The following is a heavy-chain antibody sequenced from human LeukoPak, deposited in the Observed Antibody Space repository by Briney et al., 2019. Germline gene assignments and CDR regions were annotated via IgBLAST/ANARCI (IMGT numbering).Heavy chain of an antibody. CDR3: ARDQTGLWSWFDP. CDR2: ISSSSSYI. J-gene: IGHJ5*02. V-gene: IGHV3-21*01. D-gene: IGHD1-14*01. CDR1: GFTFSSYS. Sequence: GGSLRLSCAASGFTFSSYSMTWVRQAPEKGLEWVSSISSSSSYIYYADSVKGRFTISRDNAKNSLYLQMNSLRAEDTAVYYCARDQTGLWSWFDPWGQGTLVTVSS.